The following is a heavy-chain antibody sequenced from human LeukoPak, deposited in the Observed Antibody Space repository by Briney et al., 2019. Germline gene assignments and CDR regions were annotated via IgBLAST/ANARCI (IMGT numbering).Heavy chain of an antibody. CDR3: ARLTSPQYDYVWGSYRKWGPDAFDI. CDR2: IYYSGST. Sequence: SETLSLTCTVSGGSISSSSYYWGWIRQPPGKGLEWIGSIYYSGSTYYNPSLKSRVTISVDTSKNQFSLKLSSVTAADTAVYYCARLTSPQYDYVWGSYRKWGPDAFDIWGQGTMVTVSS. D-gene: IGHD3-16*02. CDR1: GGSISSSSYY. V-gene: IGHV4-39*01. J-gene: IGHJ3*02.